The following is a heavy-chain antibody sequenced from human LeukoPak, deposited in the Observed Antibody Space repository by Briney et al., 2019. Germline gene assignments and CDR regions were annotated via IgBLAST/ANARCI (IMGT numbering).Heavy chain of an antibody. CDR1: GYTFIGYY. J-gene: IGHJ4*02. V-gene: IGHV1-2*02. CDR2: INPNSGGT. D-gene: IGHD3-22*01. Sequence: ASVKVSCKASGYTFIGYYMNWVRQARGQGLEWMGWINPNSGGTNYAQKFQGRVTMTRDTSISTAYMDLSRLRSDDTAVYYCARIDDSSGYYYPDDYWGQGTLVTVSS. CDR3: ARIDDSSGYYYPDDY.